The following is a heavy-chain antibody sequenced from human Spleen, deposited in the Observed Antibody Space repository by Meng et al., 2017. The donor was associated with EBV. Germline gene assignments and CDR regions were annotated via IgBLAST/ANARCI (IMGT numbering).Heavy chain of an antibody. V-gene: IGHV1-8*01. CDR1: GYTFTDYA. Sequence: QGQVVKSGSEVRKPGASVKVSCKASGYTFTDYAINWVRQATGQGLEWMGWMNPNSGNTGYAQKFQGRVTMTSNTSINTVYMELSSLTSEDTAVYYCARSATAWGQGTLVTVSS. J-gene: IGHJ5*02. CDR3: ARSATA. CDR2: MNPNSGNT.